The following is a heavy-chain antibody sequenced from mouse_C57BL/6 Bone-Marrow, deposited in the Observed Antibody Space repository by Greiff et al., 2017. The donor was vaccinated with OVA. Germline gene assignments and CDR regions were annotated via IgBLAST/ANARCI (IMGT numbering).Heavy chain of an antibody. CDR3: ARVPTTVVAHYYAMDY. Sequence: QVQLQQPGAELVRPGSSVKLSCKASGYTFTSYWMDWVKQRPGQGLEWIGNIYPSDSETHYNQKFKDKATLTVDKSSSTAYMQLSSLTSEDSAVYSCARVPTTVVAHYYAMDYWGQGTSVTVSS. V-gene: IGHV1-61*01. CDR2: IYPSDSET. J-gene: IGHJ4*01. CDR1: GYTFTSYW. D-gene: IGHD1-1*01.